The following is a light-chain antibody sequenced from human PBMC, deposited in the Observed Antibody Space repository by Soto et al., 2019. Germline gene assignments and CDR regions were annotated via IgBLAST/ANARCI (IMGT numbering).Light chain of an antibody. Sequence: QPALTQPASVSGSPGQSITISCTGTSSEVGGYNYVSWYQQHPGKAPKLMIYDVSNRPSGVSNRFSGSKSGNTASLTISGLQAEDEADYYCSSYTSSSTLDVVFGGGTKVTVL. CDR3: SSYTSSSTLDVV. CDR1: SSEVGGYNY. CDR2: DVS. J-gene: IGLJ2*01. V-gene: IGLV2-14*01.